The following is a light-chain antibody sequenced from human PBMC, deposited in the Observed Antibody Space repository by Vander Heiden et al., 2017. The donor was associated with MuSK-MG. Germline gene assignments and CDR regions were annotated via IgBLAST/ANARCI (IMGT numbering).Light chain of an antibody. CDR1: QGISSA. CDR3: QQFNSYPIT. Sequence: AIPLTQSPSSLSDSVGDRVTITCRASQGISSALAWYQQKPGKAPKLLIYDASSLESGVPSRFSGSGSGTDFTLTISSLQPEDFATYYCQQFNSYPITFGQGTRLEIK. J-gene: IGKJ5*01. CDR2: DAS. V-gene: IGKV1-13*02.